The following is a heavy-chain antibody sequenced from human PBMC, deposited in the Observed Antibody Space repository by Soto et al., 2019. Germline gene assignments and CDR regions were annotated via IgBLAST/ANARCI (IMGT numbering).Heavy chain of an antibody. CDR1: GYTFTTYY. D-gene: IGHD2-15*01. J-gene: IGHJ4*02. CDR3: ARAGYCSGGTCFHGNCDY. CDR2: INPNGGST. Sequence: QVQLVQSGAEVKRPGASVKVSCKASGYTFTTYYMHWVRQAPGQGLEWLGIINPNGGSTTYEQKFKGSVTMTRDTSTSTVYLELSSLRSEDTAVYYCARAGYCSGGTCFHGNCDYWGQGTLVTVSA. V-gene: IGHV1-46*01.